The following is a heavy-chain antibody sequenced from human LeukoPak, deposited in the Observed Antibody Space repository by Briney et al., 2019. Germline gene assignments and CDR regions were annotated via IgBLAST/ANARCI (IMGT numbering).Heavy chain of an antibody. CDR1: GFSFSRYW. D-gene: IGHD3-10*01. Sequence: GGSLRLSCAASGFSFSRYWMNWVRQAPGKGLEWVANIKGDGIEKNYVDSVRGRFSISRDNAMNSLYLQMDSLRAEDTAVYYCAKEGAYPIITYDSWGQGALVTVSS. J-gene: IGHJ5*01. V-gene: IGHV3-7*01. CDR2: IKGDGIEK. CDR3: AKEGAYPIITYDS.